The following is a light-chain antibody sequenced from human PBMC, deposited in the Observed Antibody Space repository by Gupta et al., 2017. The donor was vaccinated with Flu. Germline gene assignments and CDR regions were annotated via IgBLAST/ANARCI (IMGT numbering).Light chain of an antibody. CDR3: QQGDSTSIT. Sequence: DIVMTQSPDSLAVSLGERATINCKSSQSVLYSSNNKNYLAWYQQKPGQPPKLLIYWASSRESGVPDRFSGRGSGTDFTLTISSLQAEDVAVYYCQQGDSTSITFGGGTKVEIK. V-gene: IGKV4-1*01. CDR1: QSVLYSSNNKNY. CDR2: WAS. J-gene: IGKJ4*01.